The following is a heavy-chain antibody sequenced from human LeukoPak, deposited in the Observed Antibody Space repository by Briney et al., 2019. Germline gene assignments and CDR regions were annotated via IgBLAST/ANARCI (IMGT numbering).Heavy chain of an antibody. CDR1: GYTFTSYD. D-gene: IGHD6-6*01. J-gene: IGHJ3*02. V-gene: IGHV1-8*01. CDR2: MNPNSGNT. CDR3: ATDGSSTSHDAFDI. Sequence: GASVKVSCKASGYTFTSYDINWVRQATGQGLEWMGWMNPNSGNTGYAQKFQGRVTMTRNTSISTAYMELSSLRSEDTAVYYCATDGSSTSHDAFDIWGQGTMVTVSS.